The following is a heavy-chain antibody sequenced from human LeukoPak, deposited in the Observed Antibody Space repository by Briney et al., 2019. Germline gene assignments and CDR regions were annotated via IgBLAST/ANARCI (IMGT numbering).Heavy chain of an antibody. V-gene: IGHV5-51*01. CDR3: ARLPDYYDSSGYFDY. J-gene: IGHJ4*02. D-gene: IGHD3-22*01. CDR1: GYSFSGYW. Sequence: GESLKISCKGSGYSFSGYWIAWVRQMPGKGLEWMGIIYPGDSDTRYSPSFQGQVTISADKSISTAYLQWSSLKASDTAMYYCARLPDYYDSSGYFDYWGQGTLVTVSS. CDR2: IYPGDSDT.